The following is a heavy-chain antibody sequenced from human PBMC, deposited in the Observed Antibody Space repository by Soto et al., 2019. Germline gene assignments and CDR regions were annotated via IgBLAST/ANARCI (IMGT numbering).Heavy chain of an antibody. J-gene: IGHJ6*02. CDR3: AKDLSAVAGGYYYYGMDV. Sequence: PGGSLRLSCAASGFTFSSYGMHWVRQAPGKGLEWVAVISYDGSNKYYADSVKGRFTISRDNSKNTLYLQMNSLRAEDTAVYYCAKDLSAVAGGYYYYGMDVWGQGTTVTVSS. CDR2: ISYDGSNK. D-gene: IGHD6-19*01. V-gene: IGHV3-30*18. CDR1: GFTFSSYG.